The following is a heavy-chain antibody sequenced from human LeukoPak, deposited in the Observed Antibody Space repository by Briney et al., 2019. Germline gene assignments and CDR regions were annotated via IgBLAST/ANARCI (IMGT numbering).Heavy chain of an antibody. D-gene: IGHD1-20*01. CDR1: GFTFNRDW. Sequence: TGGSLRLSCTASGFTFNRDWTAWVRQAPGKGLEWVSAISGSGGSTYYADSLKGRFTISRDNAKNSLYLQMDSLRAEDTAVYYCARVLDITGTIFDAFDIWGQGTMVTVSS. CDR2: ISGSGGST. J-gene: IGHJ3*02. CDR3: ARVLDITGTIFDAFDI. V-gene: IGHV3-21*01.